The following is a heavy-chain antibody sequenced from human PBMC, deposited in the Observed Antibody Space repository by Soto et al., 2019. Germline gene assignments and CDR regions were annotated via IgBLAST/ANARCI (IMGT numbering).Heavy chain of an antibody. V-gene: IGHV3-53*02. CDR2: IYGGGDT. Sequence: EEQLVETGGKLVQPGGSLRLSCVVSGFTVSSNYMSWVRQAPGGGLEWVSSIYGGGDTFYADSVKGRFTISKDSSQNTLYLQMSSLTADDSAVYYCARDRWGWEKGGYPHSNGMIVWGQGTTVTVSS. D-gene: IGHD5-12*01. CDR3: ARDRWGWEKGGYPHSNGMIV. J-gene: IGHJ6*02. CDR1: GFTVSSNY.